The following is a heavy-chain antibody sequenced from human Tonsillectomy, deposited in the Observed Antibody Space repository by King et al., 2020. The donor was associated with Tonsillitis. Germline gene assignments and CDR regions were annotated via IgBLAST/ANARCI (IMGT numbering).Heavy chain of an antibody. Sequence: VQLVESGGGLVQPGGSLRLSCSASGFTFSSYAMYWVRQAPGKGLEYVSASSSNGGSTYYADSVKGRFTISRDNSKNTLYLQMSSLSAEETAVYYCVKPPYYYDSSGFLWYFDLWGRGTLVTVSS. J-gene: IGHJ2*01. D-gene: IGHD3-22*01. CDR2: SSSNGGST. CDR1: GFTFSSYA. CDR3: VKPPYYYDSSGFLWYFDL. V-gene: IGHV3-64D*06.